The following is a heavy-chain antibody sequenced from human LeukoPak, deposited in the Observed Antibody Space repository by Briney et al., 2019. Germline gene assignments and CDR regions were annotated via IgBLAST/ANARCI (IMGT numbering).Heavy chain of an antibody. V-gene: IGHV5-51*01. CDR1: GYSFTTYW. D-gene: IGHD7-27*01. CDR3: ARRLGFDAFDI. Sequence: GESLKISCKGSGYSFTTYWIGWARQMPGKGLEWMGIIYPGDSDTRYSPSFQGQVTISADKSISTAYLQWNSLKASDTAMYYCARRLGFDAFDIWGQGTMVTVSS. CDR2: IYPGDSDT. J-gene: IGHJ3*02.